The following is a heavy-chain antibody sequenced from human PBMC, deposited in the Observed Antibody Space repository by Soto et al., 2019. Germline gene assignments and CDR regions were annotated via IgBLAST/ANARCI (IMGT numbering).Heavy chain of an antibody. D-gene: IGHD3-3*01. CDR3: ARASFGDSWSDYWYYFDY. Sequence: QVQLVESGGGVVQPGRSLRLSCAGSGFTFSNYGIHWVRQAPGKGLEWVAVISYDGKNKYYADSVKGRFTISRDNFKNTLYLQMNSLRAEDTAVYYCARASFGDSWSDYWYYFDYWGQGTLVTVSS. CDR2: ISYDGKNK. CDR1: GFTFSNYG. J-gene: IGHJ4*02. V-gene: IGHV3-30*03.